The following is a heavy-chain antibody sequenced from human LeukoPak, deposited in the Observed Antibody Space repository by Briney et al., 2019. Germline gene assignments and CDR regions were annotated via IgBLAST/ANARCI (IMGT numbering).Heavy chain of an antibody. CDR1: GGTFSSYA. V-gene: IGHV1-69*01. D-gene: IGHD6-13*01. CDR3: ARAYYSIAAAGKIYYYGMDV. CDR2: IIPILDTA. J-gene: IGHJ6*02. Sequence: SVKVSCKASGGTFSSYAISWVRQAPGEALEWMGGIIPILDTANYAQKFQGRVTITADESTSTAYMELSSLRSEDTAVYYCARAYYSIAAAGKIYYYGMDVWGQGTTVTVSS.